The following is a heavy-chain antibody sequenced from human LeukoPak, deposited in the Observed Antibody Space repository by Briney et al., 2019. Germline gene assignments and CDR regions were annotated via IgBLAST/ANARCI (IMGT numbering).Heavy chain of an antibody. Sequence: PGGSLRLSCAASGFTFSDYYMSWIRQAPGKGLEWIGSIFYTGSASYNPSLKSRITISLVTSKRNFSLKLASVTAADTAVYYCARGRRDGYRLNWFDLWGQGNLVTVSS. CDR3: ARGRRDGYRLNWFDL. J-gene: IGHJ5*02. D-gene: IGHD5-24*01. V-gene: IGHV4-38-2*01. CDR2: IFYTGSA. CDR1: GFTFSDYY.